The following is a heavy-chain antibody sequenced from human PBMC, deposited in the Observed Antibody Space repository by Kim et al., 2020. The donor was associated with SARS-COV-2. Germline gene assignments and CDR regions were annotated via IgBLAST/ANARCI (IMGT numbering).Heavy chain of an antibody. CDR2: IYYSGST. J-gene: IGHJ4*02. Sequence: SETLSLTRTVSGGSISSGGYYWSWIRQHPGKGLEWIGYIYYSGSTYYNPSLKSRVTISVDTSKNQFSLKLSSVTAADTAVYYCATGITIFGVVRGPFDYWGQGTLVTVSS. CDR3: ATGITIFGVVRGPFDY. D-gene: IGHD3-3*01. V-gene: IGHV4-31*03. CDR1: GGSISSGGYY.